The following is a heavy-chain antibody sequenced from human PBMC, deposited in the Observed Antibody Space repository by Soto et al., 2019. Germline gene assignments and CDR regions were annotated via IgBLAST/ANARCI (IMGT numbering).Heavy chain of an antibody. CDR2: TYYRSKWYN. CDR3: AREWTVIVNEDYYYGMDV. V-gene: IGHV6-1*01. J-gene: IGHJ6*02. Sequence: QVQLQQSGPGLVKPSQTLSLTCAIAGDSVSSNSAAWNWIRQSPSRGLEWLGRTYYRSKWYNDYAVSVKSRKNINPDTSKNQSSLQLNSVTPEDTAVYYCAREWTVIVNEDYYYGMDVWGQGTTVTVSS. CDR1: GDSVSSNSAA. D-gene: IGHD3-9*01.